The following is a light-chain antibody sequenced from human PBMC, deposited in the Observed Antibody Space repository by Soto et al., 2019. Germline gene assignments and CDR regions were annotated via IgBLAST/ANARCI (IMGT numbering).Light chain of an antibody. CDR1: SAHSSYA. CDR3: QTWDSGIRV. CDR2: VNSDGSH. V-gene: IGLV4-69*01. Sequence: QLVLTQSPSASASLGASVKLTCTLSSAHSSYAIAWHQQQPEKGPRYLIKVNSDGSHTKGDGIPDRFSGSSSGAERYLTISSLRSEDEADYYCQTWDSGIRVFGGGTKVTVL. J-gene: IGLJ3*02.